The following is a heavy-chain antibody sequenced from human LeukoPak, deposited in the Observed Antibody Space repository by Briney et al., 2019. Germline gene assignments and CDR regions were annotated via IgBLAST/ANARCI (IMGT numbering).Heavy chain of an antibody. CDR1: GGSIRTNY. D-gene: IGHD2-15*01. CDR2: INYSGNT. V-gene: IGHV4-59*01. CDR3: ARGRGGFYYFDY. Sequence: KPPETLSLTCTVSGGSIRTNYWSWIGQTPGKGLEWIAYINYSGNTNNNPSLKSRVTISVDTSKRQFSLKLSSVTAADTAIYYCARGRGGFYYFDYWGMGTMDTVSS. J-gene: IGHJ4*02.